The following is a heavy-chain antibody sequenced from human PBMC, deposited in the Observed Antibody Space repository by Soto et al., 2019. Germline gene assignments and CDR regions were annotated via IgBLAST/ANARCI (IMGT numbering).Heavy chain of an antibody. D-gene: IGHD2-21*02. V-gene: IGHV4-59*01. J-gene: IGHJ4*02. CDR1: GGSLTSYY. CDR3: ARVGYCGGDCSFPDY. Sequence: SETLSLTCTVSGGSLTSYYWSWIRQPPGKGLEWIGYFYYSGSTNYNPSLKSRVTISVDTSKNQFSLKLSSVTAADTAVYYCARVGYCGGDCSFPDYWGQGTLVTVSS. CDR2: FYYSGST.